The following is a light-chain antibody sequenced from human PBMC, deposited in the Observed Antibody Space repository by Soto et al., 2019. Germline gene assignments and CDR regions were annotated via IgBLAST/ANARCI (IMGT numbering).Light chain of an antibody. V-gene: IGKV3-11*01. CDR3: QQRRNWPPLT. J-gene: IGKJ5*01. CDR1: QSVSSY. Sequence: EIVLTQSPATLSLSPGERATLSCRASQSVSSYLAWYQQKPGQAPRLLIYDASNRATGIPARFSGSGSGTAFTLTISRLVPEAFAVYYCQQRRNWPPLTFGHGTRL. CDR2: DAS.